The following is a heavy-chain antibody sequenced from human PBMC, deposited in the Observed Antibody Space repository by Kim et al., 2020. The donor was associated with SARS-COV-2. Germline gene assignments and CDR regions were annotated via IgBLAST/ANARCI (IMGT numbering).Heavy chain of an antibody. Sequence: GGSLRLSCAASGFTFSSYAMSWVRQAPGKGLEWVSTISGGGDSTYYADSVKGRFTISRANSKNTLYVQMNSLRVEDTAVYYCAKPLSSSWYYFDYWGQGTLVSVSS. CDR2: ISGGGDST. CDR3: AKPLSSSWYYFDY. V-gene: IGHV3-23*01. J-gene: IGHJ4*02. CDR1: GFTFSSYA. D-gene: IGHD6-13*01.